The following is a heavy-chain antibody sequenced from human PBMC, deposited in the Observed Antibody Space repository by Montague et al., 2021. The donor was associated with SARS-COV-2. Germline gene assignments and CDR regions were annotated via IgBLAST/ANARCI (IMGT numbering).Heavy chain of an antibody. Sequence: TLSLTCTVSGDSISRNNLYWTWIRQPAGKGLEWIGRISTTGSPDYNPSLKSRVTLSLDTSKNQFSLSLSSVTAADTAMYYCAIEGHLTTICSGCPRNWFDPWGQGTLVTVSS. CDR3: AIEGHLTTICSGCPRNWFDP. V-gene: IGHV4-61*02. CDR1: GDSISRNNLY. J-gene: IGHJ5*02. CDR2: ISTTGSP. D-gene: IGHD2-2*01.